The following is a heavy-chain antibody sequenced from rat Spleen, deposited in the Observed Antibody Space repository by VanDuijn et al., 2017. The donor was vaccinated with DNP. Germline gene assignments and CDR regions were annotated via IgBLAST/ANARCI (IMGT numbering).Heavy chain of an antibody. CDR2: IIYDGSRT. V-gene: IGHV5-7*01. CDR3: TRPRGSYGGYRVDA. Sequence: EVQLVESGGGLVRPGRSLKLSCAASGFAFSDYYMAWVRQAPKKGLEWVATIIYDGSRTYYRDSVKGRFTISRNNAENALHLQMDSLRSEDTATYYCTRPRGSYGGYRVDAWGQGTSVSVSS. D-gene: IGHD1-11*01. J-gene: IGHJ4*01. CDR1: GFAFSDYY.